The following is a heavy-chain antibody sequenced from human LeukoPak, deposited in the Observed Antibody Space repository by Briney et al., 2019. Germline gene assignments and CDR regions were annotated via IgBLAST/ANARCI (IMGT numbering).Heavy chain of an antibody. CDR2: IFYTGST. Sequence: SGTLSLTCTVSGGSISSYYWSWIRQPPGKGLEWIGYIFYTGSTNYNPSLKSRVTISVDVQEQFSLRLSSVTAADTAVYYCARAGIMATTPFGYWGQGTLVSVSS. J-gene: IGHJ4*02. V-gene: IGHV4-59*01. CDR1: GGSISSYY. D-gene: IGHD5-24*01. CDR3: ARAGIMATTPFGY.